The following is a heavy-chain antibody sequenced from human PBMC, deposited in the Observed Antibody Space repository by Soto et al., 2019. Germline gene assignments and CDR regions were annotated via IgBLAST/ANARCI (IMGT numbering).Heavy chain of an antibody. CDR3: VRDWTHYDSSGPGDY. D-gene: IGHD3-22*01. J-gene: IGHJ4*02. CDR2: INAGNGDT. CDR1: GGTFSSYA. V-gene: IGHV1-3*01. Sequence: ASVKVSCKASGGTFSSYAISWVRQAPGQRLEWMGWINAGNGDTKYSQKFQGRVTITRDTSAITAYMELSNLRSEDTAVYYCVRDWTHYDSSGPGDYWGQGTLVTVSS.